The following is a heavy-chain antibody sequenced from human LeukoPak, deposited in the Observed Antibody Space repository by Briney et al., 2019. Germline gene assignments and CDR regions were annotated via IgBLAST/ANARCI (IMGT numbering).Heavy chain of an antibody. V-gene: IGHV4-34*01. Sequence: SETLSLTCAVYGGSFSGYYWSWIRQPPGKGLEWIGETNHSGSTNYNPSLKSRVTISVDTSKNQFSLKLSSVTAADTAVYYCARGDCSGGSCSADYWGQGTLVTVSS. D-gene: IGHD2-15*01. CDR3: ARGDCSGGSCSADY. J-gene: IGHJ4*02. CDR2: TNHSGST. CDR1: GGSFSGYY.